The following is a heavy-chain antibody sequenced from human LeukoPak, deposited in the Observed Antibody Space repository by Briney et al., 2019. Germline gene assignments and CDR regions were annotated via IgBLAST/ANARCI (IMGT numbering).Heavy chain of an antibody. CDR2: IYHTGST. V-gene: IGHV4-38-2*01. D-gene: IGHD6-19*01. CDR3: ARSHSGWQGHNNWFDP. CDR1: GYSISSDKY. Sequence: SETLSLTCEVSGYSISSDKYWGWIRQPPGKGLEWLGTIYHTGSTFYNPSLKSRVSISVYTSKNQFSLRFTSVTAADTAVYYCARSHSGWQGHNNWFDPWGQGTPVTVSS. J-gene: IGHJ5*02.